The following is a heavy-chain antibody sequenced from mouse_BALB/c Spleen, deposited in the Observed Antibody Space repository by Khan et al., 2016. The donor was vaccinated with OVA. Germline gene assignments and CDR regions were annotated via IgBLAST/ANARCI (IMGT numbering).Heavy chain of an antibody. V-gene: IGHV6-6*02. CDR1: GFTFSNYW. J-gene: IGHJ4*01. Sequence: EVKLEESGGGLVQPGGSMKLSCVASGFTFSNYWMNWVRQSPEKGLEWVAEIRLKSNNYATHYAESVKGRFTISRDDTKSSVYLQMNNLRAEDTGIYYCAPDVGAMGYWGQGTSVTVSS. CDR2: IRLKSNNYAT. CDR3: APDVGAMGY.